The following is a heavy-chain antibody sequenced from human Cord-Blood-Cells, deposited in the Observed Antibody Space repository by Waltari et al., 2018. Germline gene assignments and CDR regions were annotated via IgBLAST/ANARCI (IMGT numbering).Heavy chain of an antibody. Sequence: EVQLLESGGGLVQPGGSLRLSCAASGFTFSSYAMSWFRQAPGKGLEWVSAISGSGGSTYYADSVKGRFTISRDNSKNTLYLQMNSLRAEDTAVYYCARSTIFGVVIDFDYWGQGTLVTVSS. D-gene: IGHD3-3*01. CDR1: GFTFSSYA. CDR2: ISGSGGST. CDR3: ARSTIFGVVIDFDY. J-gene: IGHJ4*02. V-gene: IGHV3-23*01.